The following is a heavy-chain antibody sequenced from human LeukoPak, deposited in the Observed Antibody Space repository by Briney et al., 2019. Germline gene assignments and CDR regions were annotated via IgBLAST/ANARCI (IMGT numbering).Heavy chain of an antibody. CDR2: FYNGINT. CDR3: ARGNYYDSSPSYFDY. D-gene: IGHD3-22*01. V-gene: IGHV3-66*01. Sequence: PGGSLRLSCAAAGLTVSSNYMTWVRQAPGKGLEWVSVFYNGINTYYADSVKGRFTTSRDNSKNTLYLQMNSLRAEDTAVYYCARGNYYDSSPSYFDYWGQGTLVTVSS. CDR1: GLTVSSNY. J-gene: IGHJ4*02.